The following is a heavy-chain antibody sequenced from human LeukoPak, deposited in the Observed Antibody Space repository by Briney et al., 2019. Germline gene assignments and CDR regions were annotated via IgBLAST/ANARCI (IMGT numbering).Heavy chain of an antibody. J-gene: IGHJ6*03. CDR2: IFHSERA. Sequence: PSETLSLTCTVSGSSINSADYWGWIRQPPGKGLEYIGSIFHSERAYYNPSLESRITISMDTSKNQFSLKLDSVTAADTAVYYCARAVERYNFWSGYYRTDYYYYMDVWGKGTTVTVSS. CDR3: ARAVERYNFWSGYYRTDYYYYMDV. D-gene: IGHD3-3*01. CDR1: GSSINSADY. V-gene: IGHV4-38-2*02.